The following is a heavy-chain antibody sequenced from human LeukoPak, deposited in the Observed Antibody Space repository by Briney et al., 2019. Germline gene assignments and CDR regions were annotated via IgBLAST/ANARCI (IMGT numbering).Heavy chain of an antibody. J-gene: IGHJ5*02. V-gene: IGHV4-39*07. Sequence: SETLSLTCTVSGGSISSSSYYWGWIRQPPGKGLEWIGSIYYSGSTYYNPSLKSRVTISVDTSKNQFSLKLSSVTAADTAMYYCARAPITFGGGNWFDPWGQGTLVTVSS. CDR1: GGSISSSSYY. CDR2: IYYSGST. CDR3: ARAPITFGGGNWFDP. D-gene: IGHD3-16*01.